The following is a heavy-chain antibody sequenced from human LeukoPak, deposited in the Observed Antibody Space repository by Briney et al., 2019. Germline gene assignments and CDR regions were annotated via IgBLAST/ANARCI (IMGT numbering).Heavy chain of an antibody. Sequence: SETLSLTCTVSGGSISSSSYYWGWIRQPPGKGLEWIGSIYYSGSTYYNPSLKSRVTISVDTSKNQFSLKLSSVTTADTAVYYCARDYYDSSGYPGIAFDIWGQGTMVTVSS. CDR1: GGSISSSSYY. V-gene: IGHV4-39*07. D-gene: IGHD3-22*01. CDR2: IYYSGST. J-gene: IGHJ3*02. CDR3: ARDYYDSSGYPGIAFDI.